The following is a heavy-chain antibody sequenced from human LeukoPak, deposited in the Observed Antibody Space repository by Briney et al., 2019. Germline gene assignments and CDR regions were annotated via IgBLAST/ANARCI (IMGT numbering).Heavy chain of an antibody. CDR3: AKDPYGSGILQAFDY. J-gene: IGHJ4*02. V-gene: IGHV3-23*01. CDR2: ISGSGGST. Sequence: GGSLRLSCAASGLTFSSYGMSWVRQAPGKGLEWVSAISGSGGSTYYADSVKGRFTISRNNSKNTLYLQMNILRSEDTAIYYCAKDPYGSGILQAFDYWGQGTLVTVSS. CDR1: GLTFSSYG. D-gene: IGHD3-10*01.